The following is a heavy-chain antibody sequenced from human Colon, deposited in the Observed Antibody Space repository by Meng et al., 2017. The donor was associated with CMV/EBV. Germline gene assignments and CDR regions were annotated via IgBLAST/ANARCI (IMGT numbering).Heavy chain of an antibody. CDR2: VSWDCGST. CDR1: GFTFDDYT. CDR3: AKGTAATTVPDFDS. V-gene: IGHV3-43*01. J-gene: IGHJ4*02. D-gene: IGHD4-17*01. Sequence: GESLKISCAASGFTFDDYTMNWVRHAPGKGLEWVALVSWDCGSTRYADSVRGRFTISRDNINNLLVLQLNSLRSDDSALYYCAKGTAATTVPDFDSWGQGTLVTVSS.